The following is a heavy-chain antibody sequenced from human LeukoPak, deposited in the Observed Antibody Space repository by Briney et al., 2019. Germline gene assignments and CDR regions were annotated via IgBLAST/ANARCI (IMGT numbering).Heavy chain of an antibody. CDR1: GFTFDDYG. CDR2: INWNGGST. V-gene: IGHV3-20*04. D-gene: IGHD4-17*01. J-gene: IGHJ3*02. CDR3: ARRDYDENAFDI. Sequence: PGGSLRLSCAASGFTFDDYGMSWVRQAPGKGLEWVSGINWNGGSTGYADSVKGRFTISRDNAKNSLYLQMNSLRAEDTALYYRARRDYDENAFDIWGQGTMVTVSS.